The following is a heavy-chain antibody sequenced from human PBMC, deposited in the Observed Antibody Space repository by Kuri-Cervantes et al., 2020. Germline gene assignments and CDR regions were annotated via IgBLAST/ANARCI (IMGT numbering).Heavy chain of an antibody. CDR2: VDHTGST. D-gene: IGHD3-22*01. CDR3: ARVGVTYYYDSSGYYYFDY. Sequence: SETLSLTCVVSGFSMSTIPISTVSYWDWIRQPPGKGLEWVASVDHTGSTYFNPSLKSRVTISVDTSKNQFSLKLSSVTAADTAVYNCARVGVTYYYDSSGYYYFDYWGQGTLVTVSS. V-gene: IGHV4-38-2*01. J-gene: IGHJ4*02. CDR1: GFSMSTIPISTVSY.